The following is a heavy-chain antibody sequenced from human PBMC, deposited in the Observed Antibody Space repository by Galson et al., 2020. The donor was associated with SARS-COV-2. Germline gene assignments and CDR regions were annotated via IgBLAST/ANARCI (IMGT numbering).Heavy chain of an antibody. Sequence: GGSLRLSCTASAFSATNNYMSWVRQAPGKGLEWVSVIYSDTEIYYADSVKGRFTISRDHSKNTLFLQMKSLRAEDTAVYYCARTRNGYNNPPFDYWGQGTLVTVSS. CDR3: ARTRNGYNNPPFDY. CDR1: AFSATNNY. CDR2: IYSDTEI. J-gene: IGHJ4*02. V-gene: IGHV3-53*01. D-gene: IGHD5-12*01.